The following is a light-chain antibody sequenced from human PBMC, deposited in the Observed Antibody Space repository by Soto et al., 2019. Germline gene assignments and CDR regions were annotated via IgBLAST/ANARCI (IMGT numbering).Light chain of an antibody. Sequence: EIVMTQSPATLSVSPGQRATLSCRASESVSSHLAWYPQKHRQAPRLLFYDSSTRATGIPARFSGSESGTGFTLTISSLQSEDFAVYYCHHYHNWPMTFGQGNDWRL. CDR2: DSS. V-gene: IGKV3-15*01. J-gene: IGKJ5*01. CDR3: HHYHNWPMT. CDR1: ESVSSH.